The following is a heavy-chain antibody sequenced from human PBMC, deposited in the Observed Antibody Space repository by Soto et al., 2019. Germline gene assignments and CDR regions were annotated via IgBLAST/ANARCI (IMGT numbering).Heavy chain of an antibody. V-gene: IGHV4-61*01. Sequence: PSETLSLTCTVSGGSVNSGNYYWSWIRQPPGKGLEWIGYVYITTTTNYNPSLKSRVTMSLDTSKNQFSLKLTSVTAADTAVYYFARESREFTEYILHSGQAAPVTVSS. CDR2: VYITTTT. CDR1: GGSVNSGNYY. D-gene: IGHD3-10*01. CDR3: ARESREFTEYILH. J-gene: IGHJ1*01.